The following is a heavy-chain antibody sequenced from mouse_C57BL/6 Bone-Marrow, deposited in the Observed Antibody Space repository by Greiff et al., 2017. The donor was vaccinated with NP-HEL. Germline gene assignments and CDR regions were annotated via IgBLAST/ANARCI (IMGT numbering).Heavy chain of an antibody. CDR3: ARQRGYDYDGYYFDY. CDR1: GYTFTDYY. CDR2: INPYNGGT. Sequence: EVQLQQSGPVLVKPGASVKMSCKASGYTFTDYYMNWVKQSHGKSLEWIGVINPYNGGTSYNQKFKGKATLTVDKSSSTAYMELNSLTSEDSAVYYCARQRGYDYDGYYFDYWGQGTTLTVSS. V-gene: IGHV1-19*01. D-gene: IGHD2-4*01. J-gene: IGHJ2*01.